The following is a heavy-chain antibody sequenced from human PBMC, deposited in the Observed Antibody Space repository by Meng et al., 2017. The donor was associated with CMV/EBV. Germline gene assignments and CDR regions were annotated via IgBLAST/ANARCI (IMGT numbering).Heavy chain of an antibody. D-gene: IGHD3-3*01. CDR3: AKVLWSGYDYGMDV. V-gene: IGHV3-23*01. Sequence: ESPKISGAASGFTFSSYAMSWVRQAPGKGLEWVSAISGSGGSTYYADSVKGRFTISRDNSKNTLYLQMNSLRAEDTAVYYCAKVLWSGYDYGMDVWGQGTTVTVSS. CDR2: ISGSGGST. CDR1: GFTFSSYA. J-gene: IGHJ6*02.